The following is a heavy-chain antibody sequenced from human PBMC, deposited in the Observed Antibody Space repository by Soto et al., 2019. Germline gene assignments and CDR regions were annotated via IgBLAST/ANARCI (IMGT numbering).Heavy chain of an antibody. CDR1: GGSISSGGYY. CDR2: IYYSGST. D-gene: IGHD3-10*01. CDR3: ARVYYGSGSYSKMEHFDY. V-gene: IGHV4-31*03. J-gene: IGHJ4*02. Sequence: QVQLQESGPGLVKPSQTLSLTCTVSGGSISSGGYYWSWIRQHPGKGLEWIGYIYYSGSTYYNPSLKSRVTISVDTSKNQFSLKLSSVTAADTAVYYCARVYYGSGSYSKMEHFDYWGQGTLVTVSS.